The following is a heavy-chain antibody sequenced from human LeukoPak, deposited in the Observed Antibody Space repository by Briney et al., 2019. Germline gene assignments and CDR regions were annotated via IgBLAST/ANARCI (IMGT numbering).Heavy chain of an antibody. J-gene: IGHJ4*02. CDR2: ISGSGGST. D-gene: IGHD3-22*01. CDR1: GFDVSSNY. CDR3: AKDHSSGYSDY. Sequence: GGSLRLSCVASGFDVSSNYMSWVRQAPGKGLEWVSAISGSGGSTYYADSVKGRFTISRDNSKNTLYLQMNSLRAEDTAVYYCAKDHSSGYSDYWGQGTLVTVSS. V-gene: IGHV3-23*01.